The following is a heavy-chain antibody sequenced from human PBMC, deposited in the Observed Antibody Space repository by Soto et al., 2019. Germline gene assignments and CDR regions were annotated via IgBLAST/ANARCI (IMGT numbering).Heavy chain of an antibody. CDR2: IWYDGSNK. V-gene: IGHV3-33*01. Sequence: QVQLVESGGGVVQPGRSLRLSCAASGFTFSSYGMHWVRQAPGKGLEWVAVIWYDGSNKYYADSVKGRFTISRDNSKNTLYLQMNSLRAEDTAVYYCARDGENVWGSYRYFYYGMDVWGQGTTVTVSS. J-gene: IGHJ6*02. CDR3: ARDGENVWGSYRYFYYGMDV. CDR1: GFTFSSYG. D-gene: IGHD3-16*02.